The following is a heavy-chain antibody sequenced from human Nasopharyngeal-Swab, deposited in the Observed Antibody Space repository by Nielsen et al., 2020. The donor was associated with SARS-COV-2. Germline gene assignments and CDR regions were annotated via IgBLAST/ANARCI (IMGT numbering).Heavy chain of an antibody. D-gene: IGHD3-22*01. J-gene: IGHJ5*02. CDR1: GDSISSNSYH. CDR3: ASYYYDSSDYSYWFDP. V-gene: IGHV4-39*01. Sequence: SETLSLTCTVSGDSISSNSYHWGWIRQSPGKGLEWIGSFSYSGTTYFSPSLKSRVTISVDTSKNQFSVKLSSVTAADTAVYYCASYYYDSSDYSYWFDPWGQGTLVTVSS. CDR2: FSYSGTT.